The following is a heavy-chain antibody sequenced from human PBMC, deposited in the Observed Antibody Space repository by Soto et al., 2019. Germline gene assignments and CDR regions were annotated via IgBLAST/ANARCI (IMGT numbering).Heavy chain of an antibody. CDR3: ARDRRYDYVWGSYRYAPDAFDT. J-gene: IGHJ3*02. CDR1: GYTFTSYA. Sequence: ASVKVSCKASGYTFTSYAMHWVRQAPGQRLEWMGWINAGNGNTKYSQKFQGRVTITRDTSASTAYMELSSLRSEDTAVYYCARDRRYDYVWGSYRYAPDAFDTWGQGTMVTVSS. D-gene: IGHD3-16*02. CDR2: INAGNGNT. V-gene: IGHV1-3*01.